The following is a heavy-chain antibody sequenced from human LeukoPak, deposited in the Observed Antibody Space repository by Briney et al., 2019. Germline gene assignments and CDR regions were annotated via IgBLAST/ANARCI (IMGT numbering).Heavy chain of an antibody. CDR2: ISTSSSYI. V-gene: IGHV3-21*01. CDR3: ARDEGYYYYMDV. Sequence: GGSLRLSCAASGFTFSSYSMSWVRQAPGKGLEWVSSISTSSSYIYYADSVKGRFTISRHNAKNSLYLQMNSLRAEDTSVYYCARDEGYYYYMDVWGKGTTVTISS. J-gene: IGHJ6*03. CDR1: GFTFSSYS.